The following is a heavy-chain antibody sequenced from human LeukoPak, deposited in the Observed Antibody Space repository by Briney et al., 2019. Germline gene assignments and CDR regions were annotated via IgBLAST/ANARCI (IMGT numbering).Heavy chain of an antibody. Sequence: GASVKVSCKASGYTFTGYYMHWVRQAPGQGLEWMGWINPNSGGTNYAQKFQGRVTMTRDTSISTAYMELSRLRSDDTAVYYCARGLLWFGELSRNWFDPWGQGTLVTVSS. CDR1: GYTFTGYY. J-gene: IGHJ5*02. CDR2: INPNSGGT. D-gene: IGHD3-10*01. V-gene: IGHV1-2*02. CDR3: ARGLLWFGELSRNWFDP.